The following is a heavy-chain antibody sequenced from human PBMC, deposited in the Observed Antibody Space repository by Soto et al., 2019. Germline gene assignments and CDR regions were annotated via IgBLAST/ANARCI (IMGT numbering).Heavy chain of an antibody. V-gene: IGHV1-18*04. Sequence: ASVKVSCKASGYTFTSYGISWVRQAPGQGLEWMGWISAYNGNTNYAQKLQGRVTMTTDTSTSTAYMELRSLRSDDTAVYYCARDSGEDGCLSGYYYYYYGMDVWGQGTTVTVSS. D-gene: IGHD7-27*01. CDR1: GYTFTSYG. CDR3: ARDSGEDGCLSGYYYYYYGMDV. J-gene: IGHJ6*02. CDR2: ISAYNGNT.